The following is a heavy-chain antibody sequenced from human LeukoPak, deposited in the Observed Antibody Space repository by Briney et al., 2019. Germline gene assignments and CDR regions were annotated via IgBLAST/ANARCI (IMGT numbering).Heavy chain of an antibody. CDR1: GFTFSSYA. V-gene: IGHV3-64*01. Sequence: GGSLRLSCAAPGFTFSSYAMHWVRQAPGKGLEYVSAISSNGGSTYYANSVKGRFTISRDNSKNTLYLQMGSLRAEDMAVYYCARVRGVIYAHDAFDIWGQGTMVTVSS. CDR2: ISSNGGST. J-gene: IGHJ3*02. CDR3: ARVRGVIYAHDAFDI. D-gene: IGHD3-16*02.